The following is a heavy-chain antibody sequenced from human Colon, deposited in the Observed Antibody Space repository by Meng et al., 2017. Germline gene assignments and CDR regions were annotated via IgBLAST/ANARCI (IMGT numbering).Heavy chain of an antibody. Sequence: QVHPHESVPGPFQPSQTPSLTCTVSGGSISSSDYYWSWIRQPPGKGLEWIGYIYYSGSTYSNASLNSRVTISIDRSKNQFSLKLSSVTAADTAVYYCARDRKHYGERGWFDPWGQGTLVTVSS. CDR3: ARDRKHYGERGWFDP. J-gene: IGHJ5*02. CDR2: IYYSGST. V-gene: IGHV4-30-4*01. D-gene: IGHD4-17*01. CDR1: GGSISSSDYY.